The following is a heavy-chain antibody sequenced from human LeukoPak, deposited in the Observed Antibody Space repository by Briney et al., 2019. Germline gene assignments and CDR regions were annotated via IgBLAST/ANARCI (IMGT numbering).Heavy chain of an antibody. Sequence: SETLSLTCTVSGGSISSNSYYWGWIRQPPGKGLEWIGSVSYSGSTYYSPSLKSRVTISLDTSKNQFSLKLTSMTAADTAVYYCARVRQLELRFHWFDPWGQGTLVTVSS. J-gene: IGHJ5*02. CDR1: GGSISSNSYY. V-gene: IGHV4-39*07. CDR3: ARVRQLELRFHWFDP. CDR2: VSYSGST. D-gene: IGHD1-7*01.